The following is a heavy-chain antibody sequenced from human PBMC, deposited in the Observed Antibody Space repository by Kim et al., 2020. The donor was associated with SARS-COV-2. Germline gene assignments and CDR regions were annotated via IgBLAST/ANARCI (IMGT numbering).Heavy chain of an antibody. V-gene: IGHV4-4*02. D-gene: IGHD3-3*01. CDR1: GGSISSSYW. CDR3: ARRVGTIFGVVHIYYYYGMDV. Sequence: SETLSLTCAVSGGSISSSYWWSWLRQPPGKRLEWIGEIYHSGSTNYNPSLKSRVTISVDKSKNRFFLKLSSVTAADTAVYYCARRVGTIFGVVHIYYYYGMDVWGQGTTVTVSS. J-gene: IGHJ6*02. CDR2: IYHSGST.